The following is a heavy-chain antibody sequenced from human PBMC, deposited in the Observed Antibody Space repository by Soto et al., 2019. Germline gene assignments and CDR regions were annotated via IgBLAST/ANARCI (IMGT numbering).Heavy chain of an antibody. CDR1: GFTFSNYA. V-gene: IGHV3-23*01. J-gene: IGHJ4*02. CDR2: ISGSGGSP. CDR3: AKGGTRGLYYFDY. Sequence: EVQLLESGGGLVQPGGSLRLSCAASGFTFSNYAMNWVRQAPGKGLEWVSTISGSGGSPYYADSVKGRVPISRDNSKNTLYLQMNSLRAGDSAIYYCAKGGTRGLYYFDYWGQGTLVTVSS. D-gene: IGHD2-2*01.